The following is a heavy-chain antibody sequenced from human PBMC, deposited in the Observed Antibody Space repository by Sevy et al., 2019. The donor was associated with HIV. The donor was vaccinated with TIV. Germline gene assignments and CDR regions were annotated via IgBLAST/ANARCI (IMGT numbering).Heavy chain of an antibody. CDR3: VRGTSGWYGVDF. CDR1: GFTLSGYW. J-gene: IGHJ4*02. Sequence: GGSLRLSCAPSGFTLSGYWMHWVRQAPGKGLEWVSYMNSDGTVIKYADFVQGRFIMSRDNAKNTLFLQMNSLTVADLDLYYCVRGTSGWYGVDFWGQGTLVTVSS. D-gene: IGHD6-19*01. V-gene: IGHV3-74*01. CDR2: MNSDGTVI.